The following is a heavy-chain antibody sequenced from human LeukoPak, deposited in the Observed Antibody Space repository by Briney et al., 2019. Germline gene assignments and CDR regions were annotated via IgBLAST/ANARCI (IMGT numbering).Heavy chain of an antibody. D-gene: IGHD3-22*01. CDR1: GFTFDDYA. CDR2: ISWNSGSI. V-gene: IGHV3-9*01. J-gene: IGHJ4*02. CDR3: AKESHDSSSFDY. Sequence: GGSLRLSCAASGFTFDDYAMHWVRQAPGKGLEWVSGISWNSGSIGYADSVKGRFTISRDNAENSLYLQMNSLRAEDTALYYCAKESHDSSSFDYWGQGTLVTVSS.